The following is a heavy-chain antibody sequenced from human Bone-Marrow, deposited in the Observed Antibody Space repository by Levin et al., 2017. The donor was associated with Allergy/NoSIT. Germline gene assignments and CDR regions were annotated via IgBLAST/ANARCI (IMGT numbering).Heavy chain of an antibody. CDR2: IFYTGST. D-gene: IGHD6-19*01. Sequence: PGGSLRLSCSVSGGSISSYYWSWVRQSPGKTLEWIGNIFYTGSTKYKPSLESRVTISVDTSKNQFSMRLRSLSAADTAMYYCARHHRPSERLEDCVAGSCMGTFDVWA. J-gene: IGHJ3*01. CDR3: ARHHRPSERLEDCVAGSCMGTFDV. V-gene: IGHV4-59*01. CDR1: GGSISSYY.